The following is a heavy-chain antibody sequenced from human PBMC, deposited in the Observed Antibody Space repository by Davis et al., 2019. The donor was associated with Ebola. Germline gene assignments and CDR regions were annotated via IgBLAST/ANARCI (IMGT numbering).Heavy chain of an antibody. CDR3: AKDDGYCSSTSCFLYYYYGMDV. CDR2: ISYDGSNK. J-gene: IGHJ6*04. V-gene: IGHV3-30*18. D-gene: IGHD2-2*03. Sequence: GESLKISCAASGFTFSSYGMHWVRQAPGKGLEWVAVISYDGSNKYYADSVKGRFTISRDNSKNTLYLQMNSLRAEDTAVYYCAKDDGYCSSTSCFLYYYYGMDVWGKGTTVTVSS. CDR1: GFTFSSYG.